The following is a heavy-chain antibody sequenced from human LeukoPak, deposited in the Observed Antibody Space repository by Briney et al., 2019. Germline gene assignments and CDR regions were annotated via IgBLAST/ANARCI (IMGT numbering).Heavy chain of an antibody. D-gene: IGHD1-26*01. Sequence: PGGSLRLSCAASGFTFSSYNMNWVRQAPGKGLEWVSSISSSSSYIYYADSVKGRFTISRDNAKKSLYLQMSSLRADDTAVYYCAREVGGFRNYYYYYMDVWGKGTTVTVSS. CDR2: ISSSSSYI. V-gene: IGHV3-21*01. CDR3: AREVGGFRNYYYYYMDV. CDR1: GFTFSSYN. J-gene: IGHJ6*03.